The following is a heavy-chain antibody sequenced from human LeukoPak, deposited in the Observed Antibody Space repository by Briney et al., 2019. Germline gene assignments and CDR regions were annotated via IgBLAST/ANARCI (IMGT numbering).Heavy chain of an antibody. CDR1: GFTFSSYA. D-gene: IGHD2-15*01. V-gene: IGHV3-23*01. Sequence: PGGSLRLSCAASGFTFSSYAMSWVRQAPGKGLEWVSAISGNGISTYYADSVMGRSTISRDKSNNTLYLQMNSLRAEDTAVYYCATGGRSGVAFESWGQGTLVTVSS. CDR3: ATGGRSGVAFES. CDR2: ISGNGIST. J-gene: IGHJ4*02.